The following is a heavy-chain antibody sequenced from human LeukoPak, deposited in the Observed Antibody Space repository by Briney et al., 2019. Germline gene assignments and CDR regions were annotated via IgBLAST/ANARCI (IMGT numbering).Heavy chain of an antibody. CDR3: ARVGSIAAAGTPDY. V-gene: IGHV3-11*06. Sequence: GGSLRLSCAASGFTFSDYYMTWIHQAPGKGLEWLSYISGSGSYTNYADSVKGRFTTSRDNAKNSLYLQMNSLRAEDTAVYYCARVGSIAAAGTPDYWGQGTLVTVSS. CDR2: ISGSGSYT. J-gene: IGHJ4*02. CDR1: GFTFSDYY. D-gene: IGHD6-13*01.